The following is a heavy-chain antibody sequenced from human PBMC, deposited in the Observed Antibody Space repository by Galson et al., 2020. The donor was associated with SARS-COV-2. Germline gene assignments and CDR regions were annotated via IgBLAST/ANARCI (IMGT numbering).Heavy chain of an antibody. CDR1: GFTFSNAW. D-gene: IGHD3-22*01. J-gene: IGHJ3*02. CDR3: TTDPSHPVPYYYDTKGDAFDI. CDR2: IKSKTDGGTT. V-gene: IGHV3-15*07. Sequence: GESLKISCVASGFTFSNAWMNWVRQAPGKGLEWVGRIKSKTDGGTTDYAAPVKGRFTISRDDSKNTLYLQMNSLKTEDTAVYYCTTDPSHPVPYYYDTKGDAFDIWGQGTMVTVSS.